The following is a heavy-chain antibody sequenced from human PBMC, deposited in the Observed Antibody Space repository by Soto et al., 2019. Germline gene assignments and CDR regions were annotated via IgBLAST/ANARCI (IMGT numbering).Heavy chain of an antibody. D-gene: IGHD6-13*01. CDR3: ARDDSIAAADHIYYYYGMDV. J-gene: IGHJ6*02. V-gene: IGHV3-30*03. CDR1: GFIFSTNG. CDR2: ISYDGSNK. Sequence: QVHLVESGGGVVQPGRSLRLSCAASGFIFSTNGMHWVRQAPGKGLEWVAIISYDGSNKYYADSVKGRFTISRDNSKNTLYLQMNSLRAEDTAVYYCARDDSIAAADHIYYYYGMDVWGQGTTVTVSS.